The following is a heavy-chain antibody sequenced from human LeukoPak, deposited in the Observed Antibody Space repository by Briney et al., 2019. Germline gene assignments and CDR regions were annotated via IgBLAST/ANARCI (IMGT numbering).Heavy chain of an antibody. V-gene: IGHV4-31*03. CDR1: GVSISSGDYC. D-gene: IGHD3-3*01. CDR3: ASTILVQDPNAFDI. Sequence: SETLSLTCSVSGVSISSGDYCWSWIRQHPGKGLEWIGYIFSSGRTYFNPSLKSRIAISRDTSKNQFSLKVNSVTAADTAVYFCASTILVQDPNAFDIWGQGTMVSVSS. CDR2: IFSSGRT. J-gene: IGHJ3*02.